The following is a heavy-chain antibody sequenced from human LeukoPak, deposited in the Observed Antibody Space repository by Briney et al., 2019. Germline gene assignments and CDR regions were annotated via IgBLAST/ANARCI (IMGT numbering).Heavy chain of an antibody. CDR3: TRARAVAGTFGDAFDI. Sequence: GGSLRLSCTASGFTFGDYAMSWFRQAPGKGLEWVGFIRSKAYGGTTGYAASVKGRFTISRDDSKSIAYLQMNSLKTEDTAVYYCTRARAVAGTFGDAFDIWGQGTMVTVSS. V-gene: IGHV3-49*03. CDR2: IRSKAYGGTT. J-gene: IGHJ3*02. D-gene: IGHD6-19*01. CDR1: GFTFGDYA.